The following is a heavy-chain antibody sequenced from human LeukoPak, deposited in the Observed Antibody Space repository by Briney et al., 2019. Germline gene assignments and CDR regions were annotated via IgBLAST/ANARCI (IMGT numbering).Heavy chain of an antibody. CDR2: INSDGSST. CDR3: ARWDFTQ. CDR1: GFTFRNCA. V-gene: IGHV3-74*01. D-gene: IGHD1-26*01. Sequence: GGSLRLSCAASGFTFRNCAMSWVPPAPGKGLVWFSRINSDGSSTSYADSVKGHFTIPRDNAKNTLYLQMNSLRAEDTAVYYCARWDFTQWGQGTLVTVSS. J-gene: IGHJ4*02.